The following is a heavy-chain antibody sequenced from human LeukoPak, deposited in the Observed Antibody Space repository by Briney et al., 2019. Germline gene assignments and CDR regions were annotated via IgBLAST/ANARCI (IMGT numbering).Heavy chain of an antibody. V-gene: IGHV1-2*02. CDR2: INPSSGGT. J-gene: IGHJ3*02. CDR1: GYTFTGYY. Sequence: ASVKVSCKASGYTFTGYYMHWVRQAPGQGLEWMGWINPSSGGTNYAQRFQGRVTVTRDTSISTAYMDLSRLRSDDTAVYYCARAGVWDYSDSSGYHNAAFDIWGQGTMVTVSS. CDR3: ARAGVWDYSDSSGYHNAAFDI. D-gene: IGHD3-22*01.